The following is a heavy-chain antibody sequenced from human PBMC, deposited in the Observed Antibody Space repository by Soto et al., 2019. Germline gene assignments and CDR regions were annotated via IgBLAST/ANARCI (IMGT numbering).Heavy chain of an antibody. Sequence: QVQLVQSGAEVEKPGASVKVSCKASGYTFTNYAVRWVRQAPGQRLEWMGWINAGNGNTRFSQNLQGRVTITRDTSARTVYMELSSLRSEDTAVYYCARGHLAVVPVASWFYYMDVWGKGTTVTVSS. CDR3: ARGHLAVVPVASWFYYMDV. CDR2: INAGNGNT. D-gene: IGHD2-2*01. V-gene: IGHV1-3*01. J-gene: IGHJ6*03. CDR1: GYTFTNYA.